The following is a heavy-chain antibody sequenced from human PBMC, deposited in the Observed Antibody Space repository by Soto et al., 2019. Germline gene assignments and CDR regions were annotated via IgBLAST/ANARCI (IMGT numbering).Heavy chain of an antibody. Sequence: SVKVSCKASGGTFSSYAISWVRQAPGQGLEWMGGITPIFGTANYAQKFQGRVTITADESTSTAYMELSSLRSEDTAVYYCARGHSSSRDNWFEPWGQGTLVTVSS. CDR3: ARGHSSSRDNWFEP. J-gene: IGHJ5*02. D-gene: IGHD6-6*01. CDR2: ITPIFGTA. CDR1: GGTFSSYA. V-gene: IGHV1-69*13.